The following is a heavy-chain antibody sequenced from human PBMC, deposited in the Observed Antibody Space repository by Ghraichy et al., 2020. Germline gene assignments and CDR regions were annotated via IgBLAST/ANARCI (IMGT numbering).Heavy chain of an antibody. J-gene: IGHJ4*02. CDR2: IYHSGST. Sequence: SETLSLTCTVSGYSISSGYYCGWIRQPPGKGLEWIANIYHSGSTYYNLSLKSRVTISVDTSKNQFSLKLSSVTAADTAVYYCAGEGSGNSFDFWGQGTLVTVSS. V-gene: IGHV4-38-2*02. CDR1: GYSISSGYY. D-gene: IGHD6-19*01. CDR3: AGEGSGNSFDF.